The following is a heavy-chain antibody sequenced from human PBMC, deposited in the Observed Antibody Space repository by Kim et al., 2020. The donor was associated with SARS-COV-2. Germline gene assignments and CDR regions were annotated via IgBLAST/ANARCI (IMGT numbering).Heavy chain of an antibody. J-gene: IGHJ4*02. Sequence: VRQAPGQGLEWMGIINPSRDKTNYAQKFQGRVTMTTETSTSTVYMELTRLRSEDTAVYYCARRGTHYFDRSGYYSPGALDYWGQGTLVTVST. CDR2: INPSRDKT. V-gene: IGHV1-46*01. CDR3: ARRGTHYFDRSGYYSPGALDY. D-gene: IGHD3-22*01.